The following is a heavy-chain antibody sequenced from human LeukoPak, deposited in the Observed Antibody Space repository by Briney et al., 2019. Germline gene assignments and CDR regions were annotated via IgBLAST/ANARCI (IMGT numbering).Heavy chain of an antibody. CDR3: ARSGFWSGYYSPNYYYYYMDV. V-gene: IGHV5-51*01. Sequence: GESPKISCKGSGYSFTSYWIGWVRQMPGKGLEWMGIIYPGDSDTRYSPSFQGQVTISADKSISTAYLQWSSLKASDTAMYYCARSGFWSGYYSPNYYYYYMDVWGKGTTVTVSS. CDR2: IYPGDSDT. D-gene: IGHD3-3*01. J-gene: IGHJ6*03. CDR1: GYSFTSYW.